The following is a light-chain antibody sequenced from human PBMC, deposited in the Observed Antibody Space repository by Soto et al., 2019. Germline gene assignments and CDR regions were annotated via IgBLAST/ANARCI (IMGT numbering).Light chain of an antibody. CDR3: QQYGSSLWK. CDR2: GAS. CDR1: QSVSSSY. J-gene: IGKJ1*01. Sequence: EIVLTQSPGTLSLSPGERATLSCRASQSVSSSYLAWYQQKPGQAPRLLIYGASSRATGIPDRFSGSGSGTDFTLTISRLEPEAFAVYYCQQYGSSLWKVGQGTKVDIK. V-gene: IGKV3-20*01.